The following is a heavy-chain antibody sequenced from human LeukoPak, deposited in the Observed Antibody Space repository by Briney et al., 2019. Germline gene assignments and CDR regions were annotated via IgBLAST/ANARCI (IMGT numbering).Heavy chain of an antibody. D-gene: IGHD2-15*01. J-gene: IGHJ4*02. CDR1: GFVFSNYW. V-gene: IGHV3-74*01. CDR2: INSDGSST. Sequence: GGSLRLSCAASGFVFSNYWMHWVRHGPGKGLVWVSRINSDGSSTIYADSVKGRFTISRDNAKNTLYLQMNSLRAEDTAVYYCARDGYCSSGTCYGKDYWGQGTLVTVSS. CDR3: ARDGYCSSGTCYGKDY.